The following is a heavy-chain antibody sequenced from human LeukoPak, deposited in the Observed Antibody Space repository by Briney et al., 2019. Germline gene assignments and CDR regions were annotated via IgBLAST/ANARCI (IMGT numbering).Heavy chain of an antibody. V-gene: IGHV4-59*01. CDR3: ARIPGDRPDD. CDR1: GASITSYY. D-gene: IGHD7-27*01. Sequence: SETLSLTCTVSGASITSYYWTWIRQPPGKGLEWVGYMYFGERTNYNPSLKSRATISIDTSKKQFSLKLKSVTAADTAVYYCARIPGDRPDDWGQGTLVTASS. CDR2: MYFGERT. J-gene: IGHJ4*02.